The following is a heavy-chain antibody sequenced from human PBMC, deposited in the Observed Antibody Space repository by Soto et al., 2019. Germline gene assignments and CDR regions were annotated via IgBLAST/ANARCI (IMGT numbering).Heavy chain of an antibody. Sequence: PGGSLRLSCAASGFTFSSYAMSWVRQAPGKGLEWVSAISGSGGSTYYADSVKGRFTISRDNSKNTLYLQMNSLRAEDTAVYYCAKDLFGYYDSSGYYYDWGQGTLVTVSS. J-gene: IGHJ4*02. CDR1: GFTFSSYA. CDR3: AKDLFGYYDSSGYYYD. D-gene: IGHD3-22*01. CDR2: ISGSGGST. V-gene: IGHV3-23*01.